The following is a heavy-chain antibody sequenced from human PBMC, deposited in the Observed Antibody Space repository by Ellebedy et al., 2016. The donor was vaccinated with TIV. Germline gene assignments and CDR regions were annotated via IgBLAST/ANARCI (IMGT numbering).Heavy chain of an antibody. CDR3: ARHAAFTIFGVLTLSSGDGAFDI. CDR1: SGSISPHY. CDR2: LSYSGKS. V-gene: IGHV4-59*08. Sequence: SETLSLTCIVSSGSISPHYWSWIRQAPGGRLEWIGYLSYSGKSDYNPSLKSRVTFSLDSSKNQFSLNLTSVTGADTAVYYCARHAAFTIFGVLTLSSGDGAFDIWGHGTLVTVSS. D-gene: IGHD3-3*01. J-gene: IGHJ3*02.